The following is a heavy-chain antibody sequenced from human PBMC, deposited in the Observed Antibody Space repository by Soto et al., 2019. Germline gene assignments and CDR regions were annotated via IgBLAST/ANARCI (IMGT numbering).Heavy chain of an antibody. Sequence: EVQLLESGGTLVQLGGSLRLSCAASGFTFSNYAMSWVRQAPGKGLEWDSAISSSGRQTYYADSVRGRFTILRDNSKNALYLQMSSLRAGDTAVYYCAKDRTTFGVINQYFFDSWGQGTLVAVSS. V-gene: IGHV3-23*01. J-gene: IGHJ4*02. CDR2: ISSSGRQT. CDR1: GFTFSNYA. CDR3: AKDRTTFGVINQYFFDS. D-gene: IGHD3-3*01.